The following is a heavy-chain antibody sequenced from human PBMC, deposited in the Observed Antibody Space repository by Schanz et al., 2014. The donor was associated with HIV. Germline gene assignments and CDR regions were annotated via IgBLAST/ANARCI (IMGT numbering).Heavy chain of an antibody. CDR2: ITGSGVST. D-gene: IGHD3-9*01. CDR1: GFTFRSYA. J-gene: IGHJ2*01. Sequence: EVQLLESGGGLVQPGGSLRLTCAASGFTFRSYAMTWVRQAPGKGLDWVSGITGSGVSTYYADSVKGRFTISRDNSKNTLYLQMNSLRAEDTAVYYCAKGLTIWLQPPFDYWGRGTLVTVSS. V-gene: IGHV3-23*01. CDR3: AKGLTIWLQPPFDY.